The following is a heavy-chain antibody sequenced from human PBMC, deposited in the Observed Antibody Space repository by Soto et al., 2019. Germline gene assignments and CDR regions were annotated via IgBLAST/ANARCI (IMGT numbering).Heavy chain of an antibody. D-gene: IGHD3-22*01. V-gene: IGHV4-31*03. CDR2: IYYSGST. Sequence: QVQLQESGPGLVKPSQTLSLTCTVSGGSISSGGYYWSWIRQHPGKGLEWIGYIYYSGSTYYNPCLRSRVTISVDTSKNQFSLKLSSVTAADTAVYYCARDRDYYDSSGYLHPWGQGTLVTVSS. J-gene: IGHJ5*02. CDR3: ARDRDYYDSSGYLHP. CDR1: GGSISSGGYY.